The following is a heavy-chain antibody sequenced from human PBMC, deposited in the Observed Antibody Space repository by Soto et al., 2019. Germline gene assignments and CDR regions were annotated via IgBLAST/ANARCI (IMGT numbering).Heavy chain of an antibody. J-gene: IGHJ6*03. V-gene: IGHV4-34*02. CDR1: GGSFSGYQ. CDR2: INDSGNI. CDR3: ARGLILWFGELSRRGGYYYYMDV. Sequence: QVQLQQWGAGLLKPWETLSLNCAVYGGSFSGYQWTWIRQTTGKGLEWIGEINDSGNINYNPSLKSRVTILVDTAKKQISLRLSSVTAADTAVYYCARGLILWFGELSRRGGYYYYMDVWGKGTSFTVFS. D-gene: IGHD3-10*01.